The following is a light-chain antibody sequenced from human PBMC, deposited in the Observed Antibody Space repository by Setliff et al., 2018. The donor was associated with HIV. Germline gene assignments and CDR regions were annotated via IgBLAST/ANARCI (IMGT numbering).Light chain of an antibody. V-gene: IGLV2-14*01. CDR3: SSYTSSRTYV. Sequence: QSVLTQPAFVSGSPGQSITISCTGTSSDVGGYTYVSWYQQHPGKAPKLMIYEVSYRPSGVSNRFSGSKSGNTASLTISGLQAEDEADYYCSSYTSSRTYVFGTGTKVTVL. J-gene: IGLJ1*01. CDR2: EVS. CDR1: SSDVGGYTY.